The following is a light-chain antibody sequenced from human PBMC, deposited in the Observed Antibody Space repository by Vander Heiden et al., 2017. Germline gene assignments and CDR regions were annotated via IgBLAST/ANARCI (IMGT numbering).Light chain of an antibody. CDR2: RNS. CDR1: NIGSKN. V-gene: IGLV3-9*01. Sequence: SYELTQPLSVSVALGQTARMTCGGNNIGSKNVYWYQQKPGQAPVLVIYRNSNRPSGIPEGFSGSNSGNTATLTISRAQAGDEADYYCQVWDSSTAYVFGTGTKVTVL. CDR3: QVWDSSTAYV. J-gene: IGLJ1*01.